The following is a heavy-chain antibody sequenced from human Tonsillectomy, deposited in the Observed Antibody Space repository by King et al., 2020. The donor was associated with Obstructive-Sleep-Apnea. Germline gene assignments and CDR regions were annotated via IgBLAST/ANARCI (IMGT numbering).Heavy chain of an antibody. CDR2: SNTNTGNP. D-gene: IGHD2-15*01. CDR3: ARGYCGGASCSNFDY. Sequence: VQLVQSGSELKKPGASVKVSCKASGYTFTSYAMNWVRQAPGQGLEWMGGSNTNTGNPTYAQDFTRRVVFSLDTSVSTAYLQISGLKTEDTAVYYCARGYCGGASCSNFDYWGQGTLVTVSS. V-gene: IGHV7-4-1*02. CDR1: GYTFTSYA. J-gene: IGHJ4*02.